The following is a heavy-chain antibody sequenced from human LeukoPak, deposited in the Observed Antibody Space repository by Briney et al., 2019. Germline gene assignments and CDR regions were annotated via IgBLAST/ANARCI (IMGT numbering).Heavy chain of an antibody. J-gene: IGHJ4*02. CDR1: GFTVSSNY. CDR2: IYSGGST. V-gene: IGHV3-53*01. D-gene: IGHD3-3*01. Sequence: GGSLRLSCAASGFTVSSNYMSWVRQAPGKGLEWVSVIYSGGSTYYADSVKGRFTISRDNSKNTLYLQMNSLRAEDTAVYYCASLTIFGPESSDYWGQGTLVTVSS. CDR3: ASLTIFGPESSDY.